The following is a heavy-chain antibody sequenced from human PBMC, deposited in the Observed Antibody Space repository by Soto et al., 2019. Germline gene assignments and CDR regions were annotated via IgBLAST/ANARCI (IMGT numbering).Heavy chain of an antibody. D-gene: IGHD7-27*01. CDR1: GDSVSSNSAA. J-gene: IGHJ6*02. CDR2: TYYRSKWYN. V-gene: IGHV6-1*01. Sequence: SQTLSLTCAISGDSVSSNSAAWNWIRQSPSRGLEWLGRTYYRSKWYNDYAVSVKSRITINPDTSKNQFSLQLNSVTPEDTAVYYCATNPIPTGDYYYYGMDVWGQGTTVTVSS. CDR3: ATNPIPTGDYYYYGMDV.